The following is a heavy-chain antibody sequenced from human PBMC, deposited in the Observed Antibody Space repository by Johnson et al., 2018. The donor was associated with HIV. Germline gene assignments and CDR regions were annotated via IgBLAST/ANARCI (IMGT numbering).Heavy chain of an antibody. CDR1: GFTFSSYG. Sequence: QVQLVESGGGVVQPGKSLRLSCAASGFTFSSYGMHWVRQAAGKGLEWVALIWYDGSNKYYADSVKGRFTISRDNSKNTLYLQMNSLRGEDIAVYYCAKDSMGFNWNQFEAFDMWGHGTMVTVSS. CDR3: AKDSMGFNWNQFEAFDM. CDR2: IWYDGSNK. V-gene: IGHV3-33*06. D-gene: IGHD1-20*01. J-gene: IGHJ3*02.